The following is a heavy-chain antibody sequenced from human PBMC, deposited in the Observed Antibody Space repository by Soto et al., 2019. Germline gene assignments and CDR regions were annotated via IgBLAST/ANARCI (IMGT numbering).Heavy chain of an antibody. CDR1: GFTFSSYA. Sequence: EGQLLESGGGLVQPGGSLRLSCAASGFTFSSYAMSWVRQAPGKGLEWVSAISGSGGSTYYADSVKGRFTISRDNSKNALYLQMNSLRAEDTAVYYCAKARLLRSILDAFDIWGQGTMVTVSS. V-gene: IGHV3-23*01. CDR2: ISGSGGST. CDR3: AKARLLRSILDAFDI. D-gene: IGHD3-3*02. J-gene: IGHJ3*02.